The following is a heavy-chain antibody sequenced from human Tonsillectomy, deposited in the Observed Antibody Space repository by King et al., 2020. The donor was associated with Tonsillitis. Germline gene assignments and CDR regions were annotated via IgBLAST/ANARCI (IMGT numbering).Heavy chain of an antibody. Sequence: QLVQSGAEVKKPGSSVKVSCKASGGTFSSYAISWVRQAPGQGLEWMGRIIPILGIANYAQKFQGRVTITADNSTSTAYMELSSLRSEDTAVYYCARRWGWGLPTFFDYWGQGTLVTVSS. CDR2: IIPILGIA. V-gene: IGHV1-69*04. CDR1: GGTFSSYA. D-gene: IGHD1-26*01. CDR3: ARRWGWGLPTFFDY. J-gene: IGHJ4*02.